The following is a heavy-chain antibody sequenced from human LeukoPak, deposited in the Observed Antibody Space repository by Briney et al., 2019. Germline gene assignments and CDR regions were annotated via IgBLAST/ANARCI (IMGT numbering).Heavy chain of an antibody. Sequence: ASVKVSCKASGYTFTGYYMHWVRQAPGHGLEWMGWINPNSGGTNYAQKFQGRVTMTRDTSISTAYMELSRLRSDDTAVYYCAGYDILTGEGQNAFDIWGQGTMVTVSS. V-gene: IGHV1-2*02. CDR3: AGYDILTGEGQNAFDI. D-gene: IGHD3-9*01. J-gene: IGHJ3*02. CDR1: GYTFTGYY. CDR2: INPNSGGT.